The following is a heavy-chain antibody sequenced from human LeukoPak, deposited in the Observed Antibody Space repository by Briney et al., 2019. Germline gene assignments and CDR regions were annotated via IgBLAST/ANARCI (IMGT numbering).Heavy chain of an antibody. CDR3: IRNGLVDFDY. J-gene: IGHJ4*02. V-gene: IGHV3-49*04. CDR2: IRRRAYGGAA. Sequence: PGGSLRLSCTTSGFAFYDFAMSWVRQPAGKGLEWVGFIRRRAYGGAAEYAASVKGRFIISRDDSKVIAYLQMNSLKTEDTAVYYCIRNGLVDFDYWGQGARVIVSP. CDR1: GFAFYDFA.